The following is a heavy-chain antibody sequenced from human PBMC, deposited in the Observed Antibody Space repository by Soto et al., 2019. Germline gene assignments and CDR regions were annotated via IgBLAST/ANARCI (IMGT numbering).Heavy chain of an antibody. D-gene: IGHD3-22*01. J-gene: IGHJ2*01. CDR3: ARSPSAMIVVVQWYFDL. CDR2: ISYDGSNE. V-gene: IGHV3-30-3*01. Sequence: QVQLVESGGGVVQPGRSLRLSCAASGFTFSSTSMHWVRQAPGKGLEWVAVISYDGSNEYYADSVKGRFTISRDNSKHTLYLQMDSLRAGDTAVYYCARSPSAMIVVVQWYFDLWGRGTLVTVSS. CDR1: GFTFSSTS.